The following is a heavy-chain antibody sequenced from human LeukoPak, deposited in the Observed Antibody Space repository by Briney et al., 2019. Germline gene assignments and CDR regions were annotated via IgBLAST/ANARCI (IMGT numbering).Heavy chain of an antibody. CDR2: ISSSSTYI. J-gene: IGHJ4*02. CDR3: ARYYCSGGSCYSDY. CDR1: GFTFSSYS. Sequence: GGSLRLSCAASGFTFSSYSMNWVRQAPGKGLEWVSSISSSSTYIDYADSVKGRFTISRDNAKNSLYLQMNSLRAEDTAVYYCARYYCSGGSCYSDYWGQGNLVPVSS. D-gene: IGHD2-15*01. V-gene: IGHV3-21*01.